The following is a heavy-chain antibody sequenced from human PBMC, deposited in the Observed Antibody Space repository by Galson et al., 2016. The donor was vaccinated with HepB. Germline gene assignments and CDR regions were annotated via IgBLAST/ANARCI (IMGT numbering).Heavy chain of an antibody. CDR1: GFTLTTHP. D-gene: IGHD3-10*02. Sequence: SVKVSCKASGFTLTTHPIHWVRQAPGQSLEWMGWINGGNGNTEYSQKFQGRVTITRDTSASTAYMELSSLRSEDTAVYYCASEALFGEVFVDYYYGLDVWCQGPSVTVSS. V-gene: IGHV1-3*01. J-gene: IGHJ6*02. CDR3: ASEALFGEVFVDYYYGLDV. CDR2: INGGNGNT.